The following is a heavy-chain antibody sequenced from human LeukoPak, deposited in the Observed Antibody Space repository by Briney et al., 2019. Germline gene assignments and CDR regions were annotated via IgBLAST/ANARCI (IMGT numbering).Heavy chain of an antibody. CDR1: GFTFSRYW. CDR3: AREYVRLSGIKDY. V-gene: IGHV3-74*01. D-gene: IGHD1-26*01. Sequence: GGSLRLSCAASGFTFSRYWMHWVRQAPGKGLVWVSRINSDGSSTSYADSVKGRFTISKDNAKNTLYLQMNSLRAEDTAVYYCAREYVRLSGIKDYWGQGTLVTVSS. J-gene: IGHJ4*02. CDR2: INSDGSST.